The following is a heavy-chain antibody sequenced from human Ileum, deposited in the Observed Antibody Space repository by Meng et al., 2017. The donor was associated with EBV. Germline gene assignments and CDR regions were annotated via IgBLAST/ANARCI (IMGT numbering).Heavy chain of an antibody. D-gene: IGHD4-23*01. CDR3: STYLYGGDEHYFDY. V-gene: IGHV4-39*07. Sequence: QLRLQESGPGLVKPSETLSLTCTVSGGSISGSSYYWGWIRQPPGKGLEVIRTIFYRGNTYYNPSLESRVTISVDTPKNQFSLRLTSVTAADTAVYYCSTYLYGGDEHYFDYWGQGTLVAVSS. CDR1: GGSISGSSYY. J-gene: IGHJ4*02. CDR2: IFYRGNT.